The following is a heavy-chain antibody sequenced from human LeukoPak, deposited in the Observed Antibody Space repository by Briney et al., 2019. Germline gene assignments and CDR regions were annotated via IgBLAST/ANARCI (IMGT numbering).Heavy chain of an antibody. Sequence: SETLSLTCTVSGGSISSYYWSWIRQPPGKGLEWIGYIHYSGSTNYNPSLKSRVTISVDTSKNQFSLKLSSVTAADTAVYYCARSPPACSGGSCYVPYYYGMDVWGQGTTVTVSS. V-gene: IGHV4-59*01. D-gene: IGHD2-15*01. CDR3: ARSPPACSGGSCYVPYYYGMDV. CDR1: GGSISSYY. J-gene: IGHJ6*02. CDR2: IHYSGST.